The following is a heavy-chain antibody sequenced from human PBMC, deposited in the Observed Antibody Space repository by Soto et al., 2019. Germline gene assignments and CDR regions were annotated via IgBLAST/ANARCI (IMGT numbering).Heavy chain of an antibody. J-gene: IGHJ4*02. CDR3: ARDALLSIMITFGKNFDY. CDR2: ISSSSSYI. D-gene: IGHD3-16*01. Sequence: GGYLRLSCAASGFTFSSYSMNWVRQAPGKGLEWVSSISSSSSYIYYAGSVKGRFTISRDNAKNSLYLQMNSLRAEDTAVYYCARDALLSIMITFGKNFDYWGQGTLVTVSS. CDR1: GFTFSSYS. V-gene: IGHV3-21*01.